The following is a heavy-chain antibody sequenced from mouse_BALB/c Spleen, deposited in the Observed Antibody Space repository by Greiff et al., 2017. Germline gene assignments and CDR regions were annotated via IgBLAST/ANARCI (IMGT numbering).Heavy chain of an antibody. J-gene: IGHJ4*01. CDR1: GFTFSDYY. CDR2: ISDGGSYT. Sequence: EVMLVESGGGLVKPGGPLKLSCAASGFTFSDYYMYWVRQTPEKRLEWVATISDGGSYTYYPDSVKGRFTISRDNAKNNLYLQMSSLKSEDTAMYYGARGGGNYFYAMDDRGEGTSVTVSS. CDR3: ARGGGNYFYAMDD. V-gene: IGHV5-4*02. D-gene: IGHD2-1*01.